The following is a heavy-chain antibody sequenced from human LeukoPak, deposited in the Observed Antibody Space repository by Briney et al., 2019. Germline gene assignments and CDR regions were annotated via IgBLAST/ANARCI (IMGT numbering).Heavy chain of an antibody. V-gene: IGHV4-39*07. D-gene: IGHD3-16*01. CDR3: ARDTYDYVWGSYSFDY. CDR2: IYYSGST. Sequence: PSETLSLTCTVSGGSISSSNYYWGWIRQPPGKGLEWIGNIYYSGSTYYNPSFKSRLTISVDTSNNQFSLKLSSVTAADTAVYYCARDTYDYVWGSYSFDYWGQGTLVTVSS. CDR1: GGSISSSNYY. J-gene: IGHJ4*02.